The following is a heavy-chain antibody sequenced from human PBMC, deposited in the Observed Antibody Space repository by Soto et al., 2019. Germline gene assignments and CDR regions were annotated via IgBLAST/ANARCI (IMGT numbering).Heavy chain of an antibody. CDR2: LYYSGSN. CDR1: GGSISSSSEY. J-gene: IGHJ4*02. Sequence: SETLSLTCTVSGGSISSSSEYWGWIRQPPGKGLEWLGSLYYSGSNNYNPSLKSRVTISVDTSKNQFSLKLSSVTAADTAVYYCARLGYCSSTNCYAGVLFDSWGQGTLVTVSS. CDR3: ARLGYCSSTNCYAGVLFDS. V-gene: IGHV4-39*01. D-gene: IGHD2-2*01.